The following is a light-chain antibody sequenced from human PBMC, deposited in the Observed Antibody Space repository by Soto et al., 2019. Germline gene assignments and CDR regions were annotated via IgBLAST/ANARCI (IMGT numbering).Light chain of an antibody. V-gene: IGKV2-28*01. CDR2: LGS. J-gene: IGKJ5*01. CDR3: MQALQTPIT. Sequence: DIVMTQSPLSLPVTPGEPASISCRSSQSLLHSNGYNYLDWYLQKPGQSPQLLIYLGSNRASGVPDGFSGSGSGTDFTLRISRVEAEDVGVYYCMQALQTPITFGQGTRLEIE. CDR1: QSLLHSNGYNY.